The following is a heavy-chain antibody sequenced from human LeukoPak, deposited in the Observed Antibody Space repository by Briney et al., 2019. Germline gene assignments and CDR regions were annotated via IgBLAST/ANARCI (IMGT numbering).Heavy chain of an antibody. CDR1: GFTFSSYS. Sequence: GGSLRLSCAASGFTFSSYSMNWVRQAPGKGLEWVAVKSYDGSNKYYADSVKGRFTISRDNSKNTLYLQMNSLRAEDTAVYYCAKQLGYCSDGSCYFPYWGQGTLVTVSS. CDR2: KSYDGSNK. CDR3: AKQLGYCSDGSCYFPY. D-gene: IGHD2-15*01. V-gene: IGHV3-30*18. J-gene: IGHJ4*02.